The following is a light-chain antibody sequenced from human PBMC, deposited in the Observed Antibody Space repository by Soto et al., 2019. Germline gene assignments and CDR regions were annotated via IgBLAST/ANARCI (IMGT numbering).Light chain of an antibody. J-gene: IGLJ2*01. Sequence: QSVLTQPPSASGTPGQRVTISCSGSSSNIGSNTVNWYQQLPGTAPKLLIHTSNQRPSGGPDRFSGSKSGTSASLAISGLQSEDEADYDCAAWDDSLKGVLFGGGTKLTVL. CDR3: AAWDDSLKGVL. CDR1: SSNIGSNT. V-gene: IGLV1-44*01. CDR2: TSN.